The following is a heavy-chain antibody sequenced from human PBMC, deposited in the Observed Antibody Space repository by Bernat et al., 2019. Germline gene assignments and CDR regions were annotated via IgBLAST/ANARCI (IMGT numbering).Heavy chain of an antibody. CDR3: ARGGGYYDSSGSPGGFGFDY. J-gene: IGHJ4*02. V-gene: IGHV1-69*02. CDR1: GGTFSSYT. D-gene: IGHD3-22*01. CDR2: IIPILGIA. Sequence: QVQLVQSGAEVKKPGSSVKVSCKASGGTFSSYTISWVRQAPGQGLEWMGRIIPILGIANYAQKFQGRVTITADKSTSTAYMELSSLRSEDTAVYYCARGGGYYDSSGSPGGFGFDYWGQGTLVTVSS.